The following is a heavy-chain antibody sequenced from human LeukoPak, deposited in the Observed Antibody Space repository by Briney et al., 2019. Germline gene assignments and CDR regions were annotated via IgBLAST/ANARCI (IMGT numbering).Heavy chain of an antibody. J-gene: IGHJ6*03. CDR3: AKDARRVRDIGVVFGRGRGYMDV. Sequence: PGGSLRLPCAASGFTFSSYSINWVRQAPGKGLEWVAFIRYDGSNKLYAESVKGRFTISRDNSKNTLYLQMNSLRGEDTAVYYCAKDARRVRDIGVVFGRGRGYMDVWGKGTTATISS. D-gene: IGHD2-15*01. CDR1: GFTFSSYS. CDR2: IRYDGSNK. V-gene: IGHV3-30*02.